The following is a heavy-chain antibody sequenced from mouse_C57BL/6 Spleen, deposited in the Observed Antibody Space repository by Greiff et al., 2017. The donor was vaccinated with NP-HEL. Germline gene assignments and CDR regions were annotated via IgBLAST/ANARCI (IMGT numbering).Heavy chain of an antibody. CDR3: ARGNSSFWYFDV. Sequence: EVKLVESGGGLVKPGGSLKLSCAASGFTFSDYGMHWVRQAPEKGLEWVAYISSGSSTIYYADTLKGRFTISRDNAKNTLFLQMTSLRSEDTAMYYCARGNSSFWYFDVWGTGTTVTVSS. V-gene: IGHV5-17*01. J-gene: IGHJ1*03. CDR1: GFTFSDYG. D-gene: IGHD1-1*01. CDR2: ISSGSSTI.